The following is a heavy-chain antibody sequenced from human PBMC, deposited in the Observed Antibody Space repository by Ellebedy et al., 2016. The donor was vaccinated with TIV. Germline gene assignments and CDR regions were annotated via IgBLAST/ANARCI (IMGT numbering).Heavy chain of an antibody. V-gene: IGHV3-21*01. CDR3: ARRRGRHAGGYFDY. CDR1: GFTFSRSN. J-gene: IGHJ4*02. CDR2: ISSNSTYI. D-gene: IGHD2-15*01. Sequence: PGGSLRLSCAVSGFTFSRSNMNWVRQAPGKGLEWVSSISSNSTYIYDADSLKGRFTISRDNAKKSLFLQINSLRADDTAVYYCARRRGRHAGGYFDYWGQGTLVTVSS.